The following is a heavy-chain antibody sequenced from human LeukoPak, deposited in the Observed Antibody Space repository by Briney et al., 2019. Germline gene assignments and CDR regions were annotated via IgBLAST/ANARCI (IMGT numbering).Heavy chain of an antibody. J-gene: IGHJ4*02. V-gene: IGHV3-23*01. CDR1: GFTLSTYV. Sequence: GGSLRLSCAASGFTLSTYVMSWVRQAPGKGLEWVSTISVRDVSTDYADSVKGRFTISRDNSKNTLYLQMNSLRAEDTAVYYCANAKYYSSGWSLYYFNYWGQGTLVTVSS. CDR3: ANAKYYSSGWSLYYFNY. CDR2: ISVRDVST. D-gene: IGHD6-19*01.